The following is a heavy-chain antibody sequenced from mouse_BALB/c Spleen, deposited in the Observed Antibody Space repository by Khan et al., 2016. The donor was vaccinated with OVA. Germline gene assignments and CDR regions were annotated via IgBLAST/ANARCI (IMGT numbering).Heavy chain of an antibody. Sequence: EVQLQESGPSLVKPSQTLSLTCSVTGDSITSGYWSWIRKFPGNKLEYMGYMIYSGNTYYNPSLKSRISITRHTSKNQYYLQLNPVTTEDTATYYCSRSTYRYAFAYWGQGTLVTVSA. V-gene: IGHV3-8*02. D-gene: IGHD2-14*01. CDR2: MIYSGNT. CDR1: GDSITSGY. CDR3: SRSTYRYAFAY. J-gene: IGHJ3*01.